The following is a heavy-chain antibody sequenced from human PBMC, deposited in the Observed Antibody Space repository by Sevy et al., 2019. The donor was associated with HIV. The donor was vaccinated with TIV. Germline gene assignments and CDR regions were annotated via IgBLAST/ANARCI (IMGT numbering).Heavy chain of an antibody. CDR2: INTDTGNP. Sequence: ASVKVSCKTSGYTFTRYTMNWVRQAPGQGLEWMGWINTDTGNPTYAQDFTGRFVFSFDTSVNTAYLQISSLRAEDTAIYYCARGAYYGSGYSWFDPWGQGTLVTVSS. CDR1: GYTFTRYT. J-gene: IGHJ5*02. CDR3: ARGAYYGSGYSWFDP. D-gene: IGHD3-10*01. V-gene: IGHV7-4-1*02.